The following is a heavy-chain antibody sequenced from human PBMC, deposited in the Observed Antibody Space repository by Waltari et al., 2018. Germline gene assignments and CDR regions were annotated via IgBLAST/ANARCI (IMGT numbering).Heavy chain of an antibody. CDR2: IIPILGIA. V-gene: IGHV1-69*02. CDR1: GGTFSSYT. J-gene: IGHJ4*02. D-gene: IGHD6-19*01. CDR3: ARGGSGWSGPHDY. Sequence: QVQLVQSGAEVKEPGSSVKVSCKASGGTFSSYTISWVLQAPGQGLEWMGRIIPILGIANYAQKFQGRVTITADKSTSTAYMELSSLRSEDTAVYYCARGGSGWSGPHDYWGQGTLVTVSS.